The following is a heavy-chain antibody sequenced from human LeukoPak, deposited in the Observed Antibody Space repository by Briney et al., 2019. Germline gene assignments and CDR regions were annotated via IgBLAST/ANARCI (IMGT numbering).Heavy chain of an antibody. CDR1: GGSISSYY. D-gene: IGHD6-13*01. CDR3: ARGVIAAAGDAFDI. Sequence: SETLSLTCTVSGGSISSYYWSWIRQPPGKGLEWIGYIYDSGSTYYNPSLKSRVTISVDTSKNQFSMKLSSVTAADTAVYYCARGVIAAAGDAFDIWGQGTMVTVSS. CDR2: IYDSGST. V-gene: IGHV4-59*12. J-gene: IGHJ3*02.